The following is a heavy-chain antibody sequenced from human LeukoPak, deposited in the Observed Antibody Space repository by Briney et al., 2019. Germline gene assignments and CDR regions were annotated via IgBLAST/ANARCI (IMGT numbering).Heavy chain of an antibody. CDR3: ARDRTVTEGYFDY. J-gene: IGHJ4*02. Sequence: AGGSLRLSCAASGFTFSDYYMSWIRQAPGKGLEWVSYISSSGSTIYYADSVKGRFTISRDNAKNSLYLQMNSLRAEDTAVYYCARDRTVTEGYFDYWGQGTLVTVSS. V-gene: IGHV3-11*04. CDR1: GFTFSDYY. D-gene: IGHD1/OR15-1a*01. CDR2: ISSSGSTI.